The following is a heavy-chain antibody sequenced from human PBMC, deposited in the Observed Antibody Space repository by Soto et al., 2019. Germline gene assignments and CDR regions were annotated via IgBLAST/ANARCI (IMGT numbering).Heavy chain of an antibody. Sequence: LRLSCAASGFPFSSYAVSWVRQAPGKGPEWISSISGSGSTIYYADSVKGRFTISRDNSKNTLYLQMSSLRAEDTAVYYCAKVCYYYDSSGYYYFDYWGQGTLVTVSS. CDR2: ISGSGSTI. J-gene: IGHJ4*02. CDR1: GFPFSSYA. CDR3: AKVCYYYDSSGYYYFDY. D-gene: IGHD3-22*01. V-gene: IGHV3-23*01.